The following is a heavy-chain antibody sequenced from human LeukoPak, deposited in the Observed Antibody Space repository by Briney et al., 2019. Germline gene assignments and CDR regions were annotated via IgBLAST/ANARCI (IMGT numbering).Heavy chain of an antibody. CDR3: ARGGRLPAAILCDY. Sequence: GGSLRLSRTASTFAFANHEMTWVRQAPGKGLEWVSSISSSSSYIYYADSVKGRFTISRDNAKNSLYLQMNSLRAEDTAVYYCARGGRLPAAILCDYWGQGTLVTVSS. CDR2: ISSSSSYI. J-gene: IGHJ4*02. V-gene: IGHV3-21*01. CDR1: TFAFANHE. D-gene: IGHD2-2*01.